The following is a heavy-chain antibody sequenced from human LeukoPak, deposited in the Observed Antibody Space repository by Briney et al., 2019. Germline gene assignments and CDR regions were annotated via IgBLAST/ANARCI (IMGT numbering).Heavy chain of an antibody. J-gene: IGHJ4*02. D-gene: IGHD3-22*01. CDR1: GGTFSSYA. CDR3: ARDPPFTYYYDSSGYSTQFDY. V-gene: IGHV1-69*05. CDR2: IIPIFGTA. Sequence: SVKVSCKASGGTFSSYAISWVRQAPGQGLEWMGGIIPIFGTANYAQKFQGRVTITTDESTSTAYMELSSLRSEDTAVYYCARDPPFTYYYDSSGYSTQFDYWGQGTLVTVSS.